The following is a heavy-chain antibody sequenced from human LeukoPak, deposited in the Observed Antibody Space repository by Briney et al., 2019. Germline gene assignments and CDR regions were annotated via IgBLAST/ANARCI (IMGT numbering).Heavy chain of an antibody. CDR3: VRVSAAADARPDY. CDR2: ISSNGGST. Sequence: PGGSLRLSCAASGFTFSSYAMHWVRQAPGKGLEYVSAISSNGGSTYYADSVKGRFTISRDNSKNTLYLQMSSLRAEDTAVYYCVRVSAAADARPDYWGQGTLVTVSS. J-gene: IGHJ4*02. V-gene: IGHV3-64D*06. CDR1: GFTFSSYA. D-gene: IGHD6-13*01.